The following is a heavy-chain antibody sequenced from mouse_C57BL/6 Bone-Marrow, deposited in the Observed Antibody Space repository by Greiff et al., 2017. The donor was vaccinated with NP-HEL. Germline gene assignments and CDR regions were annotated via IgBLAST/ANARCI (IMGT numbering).Heavy chain of an antibody. V-gene: IGHV14-4*01. CDR3: TRLMFAY. CDR2: IDPENGDT. CDR1: GFNIKDDY. J-gene: IGHJ3*01. Sequence: EVKLVESGAELVRPGASVKLSCTASGFNIKDDYMHWVEQRPEQGLEWIGWIDPENGDTEYASKFQGKATITADTSSNTAYLQLSSLTSEDTAVYYCTRLMFAYWGQGTLVTVSA.